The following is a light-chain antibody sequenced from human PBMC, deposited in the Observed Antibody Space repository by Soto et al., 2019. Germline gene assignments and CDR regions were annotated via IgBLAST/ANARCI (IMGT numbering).Light chain of an antibody. V-gene: IGKV2-28*01. Sequence: IVMTQSPLSLPVTPGEPASISCRSSESLLHSNGYIYLDWYLQKPGQSPQLLIYLGSNRASGVPDRFSGSGSGTDFTLKISRVEDEDVGVYYCMQALDTRTFGQGTKVEIK. CDR3: MQALDTRT. CDR2: LGS. CDR1: ESLLHSNGYIY. J-gene: IGKJ1*01.